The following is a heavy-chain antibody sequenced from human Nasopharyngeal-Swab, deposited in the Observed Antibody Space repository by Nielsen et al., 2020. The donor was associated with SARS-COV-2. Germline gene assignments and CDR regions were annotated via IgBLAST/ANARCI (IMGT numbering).Heavy chain of an antibody. D-gene: IGHD4-17*01. V-gene: IGHV3-48*03. CDR3: ARERATLTPVHDFDY. Sequence: GESLKISCAASGFTFSSYEMNWVRQAPGKGLEWVSYISSSGSTIYYADSVKGRFTISRDNAKNSLYLQMNSLRAEDTAVYYCARERATLTPVHDFDYWGQGTLVTVSS. J-gene: IGHJ4*02. CDR1: GFTFSSYE. CDR2: ISSSGSTI.